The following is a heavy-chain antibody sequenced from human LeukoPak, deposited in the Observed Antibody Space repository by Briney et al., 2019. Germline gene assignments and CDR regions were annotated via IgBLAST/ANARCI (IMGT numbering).Heavy chain of an antibody. CDR2: IKQDGSEK. J-gene: IGHJ6*02. V-gene: IGHV3-7*01. Sequence: SGGSLRLSCAASGFTFSSYWMSWVRQAPGKGLEWVANIKQDGSEKYYVDSVKGRFTISRDNAKNSLYLQMNSLRAEDTAVYYCARDLIDPKYGMDVWGQGTTVTVSS. CDR3: ARDLIDPKYGMDV. CDR1: GFTFSSYW.